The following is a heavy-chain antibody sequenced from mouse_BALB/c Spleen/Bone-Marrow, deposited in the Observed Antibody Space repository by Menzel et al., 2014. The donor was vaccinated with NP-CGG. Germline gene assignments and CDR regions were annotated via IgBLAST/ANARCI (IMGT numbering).Heavy chain of an antibody. V-gene: IGHV1S56*01. Sequence: VKLLEFGPELVKPGASVRISCKASGYTFTNYYIHWVKQRPGQGLEWIGWIYPVNVHANFNEKFRGKATLTADKSSSTAYMQLSSLTSEDSAVYFCARWLLPYYAMDYWCQGTSVTVSS. CDR2: IYPVNVHA. CDR1: GYTFTNYY. D-gene: IGHD2-3*01. J-gene: IGHJ4*01. CDR3: ARWLLPYYAMDY.